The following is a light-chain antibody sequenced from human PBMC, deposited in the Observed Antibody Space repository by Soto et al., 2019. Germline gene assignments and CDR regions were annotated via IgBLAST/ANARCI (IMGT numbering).Light chain of an antibody. CDR2: EAC. CDR3: QQYNSYWT. Sequence: DIQMTQSPSPLSTSVRDRDTITWRASQSISSLLSWYQQKPGKAHRLLIYEACSLEGGVPSRFSGSGSRKEFTLTISRLQADDVATYCCQQYNSYWTFGQGTKVDIK. J-gene: IGKJ1*01. V-gene: IGKV1-5*03. CDR1: QSISSL.